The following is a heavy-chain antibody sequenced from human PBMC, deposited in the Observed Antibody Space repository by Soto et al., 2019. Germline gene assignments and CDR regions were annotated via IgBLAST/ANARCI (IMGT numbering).Heavy chain of an antibody. Sequence: SETLSLTCTVSGGSISSGGYYWSWIRQHPGKGLEWIGYIYYSGSTYYNPSLKSRVTISVDTSKNQFSLKLSSVTAADTAVYYRARVSAELRYFEWIYGMDVWGQGTTVTVSS. CDR3: ARVSAELRYFEWIYGMDV. D-gene: IGHD3-9*01. CDR2: IYYSGST. V-gene: IGHV4-31*03. J-gene: IGHJ6*02. CDR1: GGSISSGGYY.